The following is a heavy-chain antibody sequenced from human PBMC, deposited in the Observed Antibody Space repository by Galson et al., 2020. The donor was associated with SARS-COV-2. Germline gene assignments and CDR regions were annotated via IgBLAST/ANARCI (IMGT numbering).Heavy chain of an antibody. Sequence: SETLSLTCTVSAVSINRDDYFWTWIRQPPGKGLEWIGQMYYTGRTSFNPSLQSQFTMSLDTSKNQFSLKLTSVSAADTAVYFCARGVLQYFDYFDYWGQGTRLTVSS. V-gene: IGHV4-30-4*01. CDR1: AVSINRDDYF. CDR3: ARGVLQYFDYFDY. D-gene: IGHD3-9*01. J-gene: IGHJ4*02. CDR2: MYYTGRT.